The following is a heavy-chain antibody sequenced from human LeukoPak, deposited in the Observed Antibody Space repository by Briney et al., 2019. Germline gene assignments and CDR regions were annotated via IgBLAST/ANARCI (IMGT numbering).Heavy chain of an antibody. D-gene: IGHD5-18*01. CDR2: INHSGST. CDR1: GGSFSGYY. J-gene: IGHJ4*02. Sequence: PSETLSLTCAVYGGSFSGYYWSWIRQLPGKGLEWIGEINHSGSTNYNPSLKSRVTISVDTSKNQFSLKLSSVTAADTAVYYCARGGYSYGYPFDYWGQGTLVTVSS. V-gene: IGHV4-34*01. CDR3: ARGGYSYGYPFDY.